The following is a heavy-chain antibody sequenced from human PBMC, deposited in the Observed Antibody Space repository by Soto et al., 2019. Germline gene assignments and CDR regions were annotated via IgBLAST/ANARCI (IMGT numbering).Heavy chain of an antibody. D-gene: IGHD3-10*02. CDR2: INRNSGGT. V-gene: IGHV1-2*04. CDR3: ARDHYRSPLFGELTHGNYYCGMDA. CDR1: C. Sequence: CRRRILQNPRQGLEWMGLINRNSGGTNYAQKFQGWVTMTRDTSISTAYMELSRLRSDDTAVYYCARDHYRSPLFGELTHGNYYCGMDAGGLVTRVT. J-gene: IGHJ6*02.